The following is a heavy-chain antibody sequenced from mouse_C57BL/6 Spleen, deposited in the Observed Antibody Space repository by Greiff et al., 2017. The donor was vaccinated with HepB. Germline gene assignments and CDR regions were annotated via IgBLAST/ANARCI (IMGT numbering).Heavy chain of an antibody. CDR2: INPSSGYT. CDR3: GGGYYPDYYAMDY. J-gene: IGHJ4*01. V-gene: IGHV1-4*01. D-gene: IGHD2-3*01. Sequence: QVQLQQSGAELARPGASVKMSCKASGYTFTSYTMHWVKQRPGQGLEWIGYINPSSGYTKYNQKFKDKATLTADKSSSTAYMQLSSLTSEDSAVYYCGGGYYPDYYAMDYWGQGTSVTVSS. CDR1: GYTFTSYT.